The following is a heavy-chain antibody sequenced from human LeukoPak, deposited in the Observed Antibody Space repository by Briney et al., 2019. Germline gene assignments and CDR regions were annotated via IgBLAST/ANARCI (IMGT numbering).Heavy chain of an antibody. J-gene: IGHJ4*02. V-gene: IGHV4-39*01. CDR3: VSPRGFSYGYFDY. Sequence: ASEPLSLTCTVSGGSISSSSAYWGWIRQPPGKGLEWIGSIYYSKNTYYNPSLKSRVTISADTSKNQFSLTLGSVSATDTAVYYCVSPRGFSYGYFDYWGQGTLVTVSS. CDR1: GGSISSSSAY. CDR2: IYYSKNT. D-gene: IGHD5-18*01.